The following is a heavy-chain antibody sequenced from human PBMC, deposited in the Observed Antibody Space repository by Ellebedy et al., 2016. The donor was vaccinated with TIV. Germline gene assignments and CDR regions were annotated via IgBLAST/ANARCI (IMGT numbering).Heavy chain of an antibody. V-gene: IGHV4-59*01. CDR1: GGSISSYY. CDR3: ARGGGKLEPIDY. D-gene: IGHD1-1*01. Sequence: SETLSLXXTVSGGSISSYYWSWIRQPPGKGLEWIGYIYYSGSTNYNPSLKSRVTISVDTSKNQFSLKLSSVTAADTAVYYCARGGGKLEPIDYWGQGTLVTVSS. CDR2: IYYSGST. J-gene: IGHJ4*02.